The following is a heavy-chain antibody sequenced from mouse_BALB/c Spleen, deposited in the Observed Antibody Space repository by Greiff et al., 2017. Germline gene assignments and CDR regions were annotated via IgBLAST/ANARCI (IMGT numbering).Heavy chain of an antibody. CDR1: GFTFSSYA. V-gene: IGHV5-9-4*01. CDR2: ISSGGSYT. Sequence: EVQVVESGGGLVKPGGSLKLSCAASGFTFSSYAMSWVRQSPEKRLEWVAEISSGGSYTYYPDTVTGRFTISRDNAKNTLYLEMSSLRSEDTAMYYCARNYGNYEYYAMDYWGQGTSVTVSS. D-gene: IGHD2-1*01. J-gene: IGHJ4*01. CDR3: ARNYGNYEYYAMDY.